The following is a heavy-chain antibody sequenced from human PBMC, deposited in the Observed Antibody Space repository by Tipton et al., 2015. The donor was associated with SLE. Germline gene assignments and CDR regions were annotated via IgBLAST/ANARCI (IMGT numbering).Heavy chain of an antibody. V-gene: IGHV1-46*01. CDR1: GYTFTGYY. Sequence: QSGAEVKKPGASVKVSCKASGYTFTGYYIHWVRQAPGQGLEWMGRLDPSGGSTYYAQNFQGRVTMTRDTSTSTVYMELSGLKYEDTAVYYCARAADSYDYWGQGTLVTVSS. D-gene: IGHD6-13*01. CDR2: LDPSGGST. J-gene: IGHJ4*02. CDR3: ARAADSYDY.